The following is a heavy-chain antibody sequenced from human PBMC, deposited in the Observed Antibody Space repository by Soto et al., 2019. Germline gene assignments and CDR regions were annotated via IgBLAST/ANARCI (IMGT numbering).Heavy chain of an antibody. V-gene: IGHV3-43*01. CDR3: AKDIAASGWYSLDY. CDR2: ISWDGGST. CDR1: GFTFDDYT. J-gene: IGHJ4*02. D-gene: IGHD6-19*01. Sequence: PGGALRLSCAASGFTFDDYTMHWGRPAPGKGLEWVSLISWDGGSTYYADSVKGRFTISRDNSKNSLYLQMNSLRTEDTALYYCAKDIAASGWYSLDYWGQGTLVTVSS.